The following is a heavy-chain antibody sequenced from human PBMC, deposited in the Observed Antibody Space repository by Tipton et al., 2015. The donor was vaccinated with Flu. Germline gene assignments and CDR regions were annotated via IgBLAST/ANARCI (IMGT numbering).Heavy chain of an antibody. CDR3: PGPVAAAGYYYFDY. CDR1: GGTFSSYA. CDR2: IIPIFGTA. J-gene: IGHJ4*02. Sequence: QLVQSGAEVKKPGSSVKVSCKASGGTFSSYAISWVRQAPGQGLEWMGGIIPIFGTANYAQKFQGRVTITADESTSTAYMELSSLSPEATAVYYCPGPVAAAGYYYFDYWGQGTLVTVSS. D-gene: IGHD6-13*01. V-gene: IGHV1-69*01.